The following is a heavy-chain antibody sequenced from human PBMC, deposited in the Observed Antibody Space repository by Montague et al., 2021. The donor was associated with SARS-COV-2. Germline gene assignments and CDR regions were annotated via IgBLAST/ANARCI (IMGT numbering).Heavy chain of an antibody. D-gene: IGHD3-22*01. CDR3: SRRRVKFYDSRHWFDP. J-gene: IGHJ5*02. CDR1: GGSMYSYDSHYY. V-gene: IGHV4-39*01. CDR2: SFYTGST. Sequence: SETLSLTCTVSGGSMYSYDSHYYWDWSRQPPGKGLEWIGTSFYTGSTTYNSSLKSRVTISIDTPKNQNSLELNSVTAADAAVYYCSRRRVKFYDSRHWFDPWGQGALVTVPS.